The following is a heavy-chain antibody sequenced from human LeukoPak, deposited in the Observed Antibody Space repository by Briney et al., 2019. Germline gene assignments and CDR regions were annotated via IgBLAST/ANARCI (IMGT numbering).Heavy chain of an antibody. Sequence: GGSLRLSCAASGFTSSSYAMSWVRQAPGKGLEWVSATSGSGGSTYYADSVKGRLTISRDNSKNTLYLKMNSLRAEDTAVYYCAKSAYYYDSSGYYDFCYWGQGTLVTVSS. CDR3: AKSAYYYDSSGYYDFCY. CDR2: TSGSGGST. CDR1: GFTSSSYA. V-gene: IGHV3-23*01. D-gene: IGHD3-22*01. J-gene: IGHJ4*02.